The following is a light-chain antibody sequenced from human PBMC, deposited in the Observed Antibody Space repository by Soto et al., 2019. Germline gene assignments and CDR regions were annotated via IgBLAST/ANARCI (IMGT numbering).Light chain of an antibody. Sequence: QSALTQPASVSGSPGQSITISCTGTSSDVAAYNFVSWYQQHPGEVPKLMIYVVIKRPSGISDRFSGSKSGNTASLTISGLQAEDEADYYCSAYTHSNTVIFGGGTKLTVL. CDR2: VVI. J-gene: IGLJ2*01. V-gene: IGLV2-14*03. CDR1: SSDVAAYNF. CDR3: SAYTHSNTVI.